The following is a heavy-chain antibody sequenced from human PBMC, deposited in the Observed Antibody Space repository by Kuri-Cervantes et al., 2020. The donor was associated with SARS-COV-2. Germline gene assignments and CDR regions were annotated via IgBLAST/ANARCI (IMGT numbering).Heavy chain of an antibody. Sequence: GGSLRLSCAASGFAFSSYWMSWVRQAPGKGLEWVSVIYSGGSTYYADSVKGRFTISRDNSKNTLYLQMNSLRAEDTAVYYCASIVTGDSSGYYWGQGTLVTVSS. D-gene: IGHD3-22*01. CDR2: IYSGGST. J-gene: IGHJ4*02. CDR3: ASIVTGDSSGYY. V-gene: IGHV3-53*01. CDR1: GFAFSSYW.